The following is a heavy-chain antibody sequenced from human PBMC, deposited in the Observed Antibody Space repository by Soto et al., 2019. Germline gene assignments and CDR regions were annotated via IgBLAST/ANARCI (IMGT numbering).Heavy chain of an antibody. D-gene: IGHD2-15*01. CDR3: ARHFCSGGICYSGYYYYYSMDV. Sequence: SETLSLTCPVSGFSISSSSFYWGWIGQPPGKGLEWIGSIYYSGSTYSNPSLRSRVTISVDTSKNQFSLKLSSVTAADTAVYYCARHFCSGGICYSGYYYYYSMDVWGKGTTVT. CDR1: GFSISSSSFY. V-gene: IGHV4-39*01. CDR2: IYYSGST. J-gene: IGHJ6*03.